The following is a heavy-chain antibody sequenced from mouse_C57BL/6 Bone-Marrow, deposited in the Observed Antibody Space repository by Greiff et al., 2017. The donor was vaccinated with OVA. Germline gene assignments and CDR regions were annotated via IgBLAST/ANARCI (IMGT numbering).Heavy chain of an antibody. V-gene: IGHV3-6*01. J-gene: IGHJ2*01. CDR2: ISYDGSN. D-gene: IGHD4-1*01. Sequence: EVQLVESGPGLVKPSQSLSLTCSVTGYSITSGYYWNWIRQFPGNKLEWMGYISYDGSNNYNPSLKNRISITRDTSKNQFFLKLTSVTTEDTATYYCARRFLANWDVDYWGQGTTLTVSS. CDR1: GYSITSGYY. CDR3: ARRFLANWDVDY.